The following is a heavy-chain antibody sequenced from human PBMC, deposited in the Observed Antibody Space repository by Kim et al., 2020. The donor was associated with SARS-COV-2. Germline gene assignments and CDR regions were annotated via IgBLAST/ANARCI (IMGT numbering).Heavy chain of an antibody. V-gene: IGHV3-33*01. CDR1: GFTFSSYG. D-gene: IGHD3-16*02. CDR2: IWYDGSNK. J-gene: IGHJ6*02. CDR3: ASSHTQYRHYYYYGMDV. Sequence: GGSLRLSCAASGFTFSSYGMHWVRQAPGKGLEWVAVIWYDGSNKYYADSVKGRFTISRDNSKNTLYLQMNSLRAEDTAVYYCASSHTQYRHYYYYGMDVWGQGTTVTVS.